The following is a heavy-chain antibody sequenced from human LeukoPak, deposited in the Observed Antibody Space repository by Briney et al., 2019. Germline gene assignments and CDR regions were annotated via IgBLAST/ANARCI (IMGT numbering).Heavy chain of an antibody. CDR3: ARGGYSSSWNPNWFDP. Sequence: GASVKVSCKASGYTFTSYDINWVRQATGQGLEWMGWMNPNSGNTGYAQKFQGRVTMTRNTSISTAYIELSSLRSEDTAVYYCARGGYSSSWNPNWFDPWGQGTLVTVSS. CDR1: GYTFTSYD. J-gene: IGHJ5*02. CDR2: MNPNSGNT. D-gene: IGHD6-13*01. V-gene: IGHV1-8*01.